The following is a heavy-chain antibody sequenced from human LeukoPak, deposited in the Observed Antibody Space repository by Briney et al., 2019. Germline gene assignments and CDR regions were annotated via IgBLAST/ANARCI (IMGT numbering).Heavy chain of an antibody. D-gene: IGHD4/OR15-4a*01. V-gene: IGHV4-59*01. CDR2: IYYSGDT. CDR3: VRGPYGASISKWFDP. Sequence: SETLSLTCTVSRGSISGYSWSWIRQSPGGGLEWIGYIYYSGDTAYNPSLRRRGTISVDTSKKEFSLQRRSMTTAGTAVYYCVRGPYGASISKWFDPWGQGTQVIVSP. CDR1: RGSISGYS. J-gene: IGHJ5*02.